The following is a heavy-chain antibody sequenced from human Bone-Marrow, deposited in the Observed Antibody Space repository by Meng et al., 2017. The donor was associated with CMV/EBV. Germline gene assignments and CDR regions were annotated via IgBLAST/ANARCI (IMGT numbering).Heavy chain of an antibody. Sequence: SQTLSLTCAVSGGSITASYKYWSWVRQPPGKGLEWIGSIYYSGSTYYNPSLKSRVTISVDTSKNQFSLKLSSVTAADTAVYYCARAGAEGAASGNDYWGQGTLVTVSS. CDR3: ARAGAEGAASGNDY. CDR1: GGSITASYKY. CDR2: IYYSGST. D-gene: IGHD6-13*01. V-gene: IGHV4-39*07. J-gene: IGHJ4*02.